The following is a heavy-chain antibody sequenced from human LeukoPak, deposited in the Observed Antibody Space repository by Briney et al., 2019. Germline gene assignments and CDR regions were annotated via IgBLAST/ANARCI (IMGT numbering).Heavy chain of an antibody. Sequence: SSETLSLTCTVSGGSISSGSYYWSWIRQPAGKGLEWIGRIYTSGSPNYNPSLKSRVTISVDTSKNQFSLKLSSVTAADTAVYYCARIIAARYNWFDPWGQGTLVTVSS. D-gene: IGHD6-6*01. CDR3: ARIIAARYNWFDP. V-gene: IGHV4-61*02. J-gene: IGHJ5*02. CDR1: GGSISSGSYY. CDR2: IYTSGSP.